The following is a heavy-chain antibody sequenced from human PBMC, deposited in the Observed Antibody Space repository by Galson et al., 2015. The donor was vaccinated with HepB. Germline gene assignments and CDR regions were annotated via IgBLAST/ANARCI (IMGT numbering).Heavy chain of an antibody. Sequence: SVKVSCKASGYTFTSYYMHWVRQAPGQGLEWMGIINPSGGSTSYAQKFQGRVTMTRDTSTSTVYMELSSLRSEDTAVYYCARDGVVPAATVYYYYMDVWGKGTTVTVSS. J-gene: IGHJ6*03. CDR1: GYTFTSYY. V-gene: IGHV1-46*01. CDR3: ARDGVVPAATVYYYYMDV. CDR2: INPSGGST. D-gene: IGHD2-2*01.